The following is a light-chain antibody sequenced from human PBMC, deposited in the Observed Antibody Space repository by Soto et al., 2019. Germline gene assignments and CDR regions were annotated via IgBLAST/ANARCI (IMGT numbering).Light chain of an antibody. Sequence: DIQMTQSTSTLSASVGVRVTITCRASQSISSWLAWYQQKPGKAPKLLIYKASSLESGVPSRFSGSGSGTEFTLTISNLQPDDFATYYCQQYKAFWTFGQGTKVHIK. J-gene: IGKJ1*01. CDR1: QSISSW. CDR2: KAS. CDR3: QQYKAFWT. V-gene: IGKV1-5*03.